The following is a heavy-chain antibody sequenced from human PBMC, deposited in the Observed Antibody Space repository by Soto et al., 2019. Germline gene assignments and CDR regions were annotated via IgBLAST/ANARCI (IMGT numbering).Heavy chain of an antibody. CDR3: ARDHLILPAHDFFYGSDV. J-gene: IGHJ6*02. CDR1: GFTFSMYS. D-gene: IGHD2-21*02. V-gene: IGHV3-7*03. Sequence: SGGSLRLSCEVSGFTFSMYSMSWVRQSPGKGLEWVAKIPQDGVDGHYADSVKGRCTISRDNGKNSLYLQLNNLRAEDAAVYYCARDHLILPAHDFFYGSDVWGRGATVTVSS. CDR2: IPQDGVDG.